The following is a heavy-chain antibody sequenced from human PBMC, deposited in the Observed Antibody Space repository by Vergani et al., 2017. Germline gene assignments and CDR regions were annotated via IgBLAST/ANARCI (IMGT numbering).Heavy chain of an antibody. J-gene: IGHJ4*02. D-gene: IGHD6-13*01. Sequence: QVQLVQSGAEVKKPGASVKVSCKASGYTFTSYDINWVRQATGQGLEWMGWMNPNSGNTGYAQKFQGRVTMTRNTSISTAYMELSSLRSDDTAVYYCASVPSSSWYSDHFDYWGQGTLVTVSS. V-gene: IGHV1-8*01. CDR2: MNPNSGNT. CDR1: GYTFTSYD. CDR3: ASVPSSSWYSDHFDY.